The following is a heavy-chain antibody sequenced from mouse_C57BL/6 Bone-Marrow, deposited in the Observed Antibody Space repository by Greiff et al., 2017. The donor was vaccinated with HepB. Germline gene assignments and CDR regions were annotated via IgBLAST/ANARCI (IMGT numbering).Heavy chain of an antibody. CDR2: IAPENGDT. CDR3: ARERETGTGGFAY. V-gene: IGHV14-4*01. D-gene: IGHD4-1*01. J-gene: IGHJ3*01. Sequence: VQLQQSGAELVRPGASVKLSCTASGFNIKDDHIHWVKQRPEQGLEWIGWIAPENGDTEYASKFQGKATITADTSSNTAYLQLSSLTSEDSAIYFCARERETGTGGFAYWGQGTLVTVSA. CDR1: GFNIKDDH.